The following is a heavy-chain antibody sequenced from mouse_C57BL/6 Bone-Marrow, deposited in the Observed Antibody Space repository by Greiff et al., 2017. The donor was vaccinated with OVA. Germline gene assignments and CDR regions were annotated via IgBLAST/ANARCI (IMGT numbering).Heavy chain of an antibody. V-gene: IGHV5-6*01. CDR2: ISSGGSYT. CDR1: GFTFSSYG. CDR3: ARGKPPYSNLAY. J-gene: IGHJ3*01. Sequence: EVQGVESGGDLVKPGGSLKLSCAASGFTFSSYGMSWVRQTPDKRLEWVATISSGGSYTYYPDSVTGRFTIARDNAKNTLYLQMSSLKSEDTAMYYCARGKPPYSNLAYWGQGTLVTVSA. D-gene: IGHD2-5*01.